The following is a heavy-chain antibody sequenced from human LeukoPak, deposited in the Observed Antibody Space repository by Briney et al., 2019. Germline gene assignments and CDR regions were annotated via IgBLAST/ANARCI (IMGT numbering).Heavy chain of an antibody. CDR2: IIPIFGTA. D-gene: IGHD1-14*01. Sequence: ASVKVSCKASGGTFSSYAISWVRQAPGQGLEWMGGIIPIFGTANYAQKFQGRVTITADASTSTAYMELSSLRSEDTAVYYCARVGSLEPPSPFDYWGQGTLVTVSS. CDR3: ARVGSLEPPSPFDY. V-gene: IGHV1-69*13. J-gene: IGHJ4*02. CDR1: GGTFSSYA.